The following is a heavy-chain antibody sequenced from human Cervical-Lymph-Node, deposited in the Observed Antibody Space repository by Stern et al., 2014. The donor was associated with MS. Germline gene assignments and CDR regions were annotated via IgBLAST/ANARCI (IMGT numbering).Heavy chain of an antibody. CDR2: IVSIFDKA. D-gene: IGHD4-23*01. CDR3: TREHHGGNFAS. J-gene: IGHJ4*02. V-gene: IGHV1-69*01. Sequence: QMQLVQSGAEVKKPWSSVKVSCKVSGASFSTNAISWVRQAPGQGLEWMGAIVSIFDKANYAQRFRGRVTITADESTSTAYLDLSSLRSGDTAVYFCTREHHGGNFASWGQGTLVTVSS. CDR1: GASFSTNA.